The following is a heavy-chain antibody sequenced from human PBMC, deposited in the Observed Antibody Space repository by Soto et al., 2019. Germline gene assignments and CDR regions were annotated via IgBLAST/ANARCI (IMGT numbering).Heavy chain of an antibody. D-gene: IGHD6-19*01. J-gene: IGHJ6*02. Sequence: GASVKVSCKASGYTFTSYYIHWVRQAPGQGLEWVGIINPNGGGTSYAQKFQDRFTVTSDTSTSTVYMELSSLRSEDTAVYYCARIPGIAVSGTSWGQGTTVTVSS. CDR2: INPNGGGT. CDR1: GYTFTSYY. V-gene: IGHV1-46*01. CDR3: ARIPGIAVSGTS.